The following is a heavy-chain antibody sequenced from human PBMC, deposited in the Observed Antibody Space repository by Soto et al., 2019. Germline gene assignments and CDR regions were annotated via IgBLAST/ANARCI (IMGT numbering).Heavy chain of an antibody. CDR1: GFTFSSYA. D-gene: IGHD6-19*01. CDR3: ARDKVAPYSSGWSVFLGY. J-gene: IGHJ4*02. CDR2: ISYDGSNK. V-gene: IGHV3-30-3*01. Sequence: QAGGSLRLSCAASGFTFSSYAMHWVRQAPGKGLEWVAVISYDGSNKYYADSVKGRFTISRDNSKNTLYLQMNSLRAEDTAVYYCARDKVAPYSSGWSVFLGYWGQGTLVTVSS.